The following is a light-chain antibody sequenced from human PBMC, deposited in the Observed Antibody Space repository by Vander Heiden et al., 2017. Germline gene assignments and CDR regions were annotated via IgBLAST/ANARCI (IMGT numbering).Light chain of an antibody. J-gene: IGKJ2*01. CDR3: QQCDSNLLYT. Sequence: DIQMTQSPSSLSASVGDRVTITCRASQSISSYLNWYQQKPGKAPKLLIYAASSLQSGVPSRFSGSGSGTDFTLTISSLQPEDFATYYCQQCDSNLLYTFGQGTKLEIK. V-gene: IGKV1-39*01. CDR2: AAS. CDR1: QSISSY.